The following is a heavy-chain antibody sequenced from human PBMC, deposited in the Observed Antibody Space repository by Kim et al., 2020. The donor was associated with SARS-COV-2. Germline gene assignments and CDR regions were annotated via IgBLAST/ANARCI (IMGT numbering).Heavy chain of an antibody. J-gene: IGHJ6*02. Sequence: ASVKVSCKASGYTFTGYYMHWVRQAPGQGLEWMGRINPNSGGTNYAQKFQGRVTMTRDTSISTAYMELSRLRSDDTAVYYCASSGGLHYYYGMDVWGQGTTVTVSS. V-gene: IGHV1-2*06. CDR3: ASSGGLHYYYGMDV. CDR2: INPNSGGT. D-gene: IGHD3-16*01. CDR1: GYTFTGYY.